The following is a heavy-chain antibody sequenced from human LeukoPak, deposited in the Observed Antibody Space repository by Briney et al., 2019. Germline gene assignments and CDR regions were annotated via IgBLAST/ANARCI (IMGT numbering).Heavy chain of an antibody. Sequence: ETLSLTCTVSGDSISDYYCNWIRQPAGKGLEWIGRIYINERTNYNPSLKSRVTMSVDTSKNQFSLKLSSVAAADTAVYYCARLVPAATNDYWGQGTLVTVSS. V-gene: IGHV4-4*07. D-gene: IGHD2-2*01. CDR2: IYINERT. CDR1: GDSISDYY. CDR3: ARLVPAATNDY. J-gene: IGHJ4*02.